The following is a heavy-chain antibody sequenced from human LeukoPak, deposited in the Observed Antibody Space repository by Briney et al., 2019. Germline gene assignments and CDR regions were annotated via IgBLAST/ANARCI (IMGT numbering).Heavy chain of an antibody. D-gene: IGHD3-10*01. CDR2: IYYSGSA. J-gene: IGHJ4*02. V-gene: IGHV4-59*01. Sequence: SETLSLTCTVSGGSISTYYWSWIRQPPGKGLEWIGYIYYSGSANYNPSLKSRVAISVDTSKNQFSLKLSSVTAADTAVYYCARSYGSGNYFDSWGQGVLVTVSS. CDR3: ARSYGSGNYFDS. CDR1: GGSISTYY.